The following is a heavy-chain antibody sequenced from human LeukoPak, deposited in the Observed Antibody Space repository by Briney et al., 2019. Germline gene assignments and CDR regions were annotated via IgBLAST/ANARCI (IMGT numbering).Heavy chain of an antibody. V-gene: IGHV4-39*07. CDR1: GGSISSGDYY. CDR3: AREVGYQLLSPYGSGRGFDY. D-gene: IGHD2-2*01. J-gene: IGHJ4*02. CDR2: INHSGST. Sequence: SETLSLTCTVSGGSISSGDYYWSWIRQPPGKGLEWIGEINHSGSTNYNPSLKSRVTISVDTSKNQFSLKLSSVTAADTAVYYCAREVGYQLLSPYGSGRGFDYWGQGTLVTVSS.